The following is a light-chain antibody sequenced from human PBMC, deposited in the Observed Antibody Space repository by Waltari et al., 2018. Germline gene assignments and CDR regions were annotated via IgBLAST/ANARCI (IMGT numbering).Light chain of an antibody. J-gene: IGKJ3*01. V-gene: IGKV1-39*01. CDR2: AAS. CDR1: QSISSY. CDR3: QQSYSTVT. Sequence: DIQMTQSPSSLSASVGDRVTITCRASQSISSYLNWYQQKPGKAPKLLIYAASSLQSGVPSRFSGSGSGTEFTLTISSLQPEDFATYYCQQSYSTVTFGPGTKVDIK.